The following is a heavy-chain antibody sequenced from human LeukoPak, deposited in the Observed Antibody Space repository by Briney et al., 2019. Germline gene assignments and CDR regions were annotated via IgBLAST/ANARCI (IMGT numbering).Heavy chain of an antibody. CDR3: ARAQYSDILTGPSDY. V-gene: IGHV3-23*01. CDR1: GFSVSSYA. J-gene: IGHJ4*02. D-gene: IGHD3-9*01. Sequence: PGGSLRLSCVASGFSVSSYAMSRVRQAPGKGLEWVSGISGSGISTHYADSVKGRFTISRDKSKNTLYLQMNSLRVEDTAVYYCARAQYSDILTGPSDYWGQGTLVTVSS. CDR2: ISGSGIST.